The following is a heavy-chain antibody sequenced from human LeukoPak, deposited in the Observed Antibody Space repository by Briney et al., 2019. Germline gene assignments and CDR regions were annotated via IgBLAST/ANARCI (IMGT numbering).Heavy chain of an antibody. CDR3: TTDARSPVDTAMVYYFDY. D-gene: IGHD5-18*01. CDR2: IKSKTDVGTT. V-gene: IGHV3-15*01. J-gene: IGHJ4*02. Sequence: GGSLRLSCAASGFTFSNAWMSWVRQAPGKGLEWVGRIKSKTDVGTTEYAAPVKGRFTISRDDSKNTLYLQMNGLKTEDTAVYYCTTDARSPVDTAMVYYFDYWGQGTLVTVSS. CDR1: GFTFSNAW.